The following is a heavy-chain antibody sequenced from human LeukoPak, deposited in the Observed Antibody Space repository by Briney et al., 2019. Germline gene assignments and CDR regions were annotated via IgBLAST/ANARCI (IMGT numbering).Heavy chain of an antibody. D-gene: IGHD2-15*01. CDR1: GYSISSGYY. J-gene: IGHJ5*02. Sequence: SETLSLTCTVSGYSISSGYYWGWIRQPPGEGLEWIGSIYHSGSTYYNPSLKSRVTISVDTSKNQFSLKLSSVTAADTAVYYCAREVSGAGYTNNWFDPWGQGTLVTVSS. V-gene: IGHV4-38-2*02. CDR3: AREVSGAGYTNNWFDP. CDR2: IYHSGST.